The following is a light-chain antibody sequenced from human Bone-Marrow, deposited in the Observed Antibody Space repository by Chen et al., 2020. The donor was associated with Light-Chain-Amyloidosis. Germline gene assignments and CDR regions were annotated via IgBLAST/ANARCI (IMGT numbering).Light chain of an antibody. V-gene: IGLV3-21*02. J-gene: IGLJ3*02. Sequence: SYVLTQPSSVAVAPGQTDTIPCWGNNIGSTSVHWYQQTPGQAPLLVVYDDSGRPSGFPERLSGSNSGNTATLTISRVEAGDEADYYCQVWDRSSDRPVFGGGTKLTVL. CDR1: NIGSTS. CDR3: QVWDRSSDRPV. CDR2: DDS.